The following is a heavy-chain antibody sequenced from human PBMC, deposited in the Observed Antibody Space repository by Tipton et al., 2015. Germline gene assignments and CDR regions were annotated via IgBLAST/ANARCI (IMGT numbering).Heavy chain of an antibody. J-gene: IGHJ5*02. D-gene: IGHD5-24*01. CDR3: ATLVDGYSRIP. CDR2: IYYNGNT. Sequence: TLSLTCTVSGDSLSTYYWSWIRQSPGKGLEWIGYIYYNGNTKYNPSLKGRVTILVDTPKNQFSLKVNSVTAADTAVYYCATLVDGYSRIPWGQGTRVTVSS. V-gene: IGHV4-59*01. CDR1: GDSLSTYY.